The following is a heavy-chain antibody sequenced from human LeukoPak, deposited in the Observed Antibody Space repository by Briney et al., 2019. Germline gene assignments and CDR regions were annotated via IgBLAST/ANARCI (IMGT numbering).Heavy chain of an antibody. CDR2: ISSSSSYI. V-gene: IGHV3-21*01. J-gene: IGHJ4*02. CDR3: ARKRVLWFGGSMGGYFDY. CDR1: GFTFSSYS. D-gene: IGHD3-10*01. Sequence: GGSLRLSCAASGFTFSSYSMNWVRQAPGKGLEWVSSISSSSSYIYYADSVKGRFTISTDNAKNSLYLQMNSLRAEDTAVYYCARKRVLWFGGSMGGYFDYWGQGTLVTVSS.